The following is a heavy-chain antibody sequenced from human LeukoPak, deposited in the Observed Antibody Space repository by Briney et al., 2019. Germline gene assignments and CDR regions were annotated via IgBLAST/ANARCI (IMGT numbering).Heavy chain of an antibody. CDR2: IYTSGST. CDR1: GGSISSYY. Sequence: SETLSLTCTVSGGSISSYYWSWIRQPPGKGLEWIGYIYTSGSTNYNPSLKSRVTISVDTSKNQFSLKLSSVTAADTAVYYCARGADYGDYSGAFDIWGQGTMVTVSS. V-gene: IGHV4-4*09. D-gene: IGHD4-17*01. CDR3: ARGADYGDYSGAFDI. J-gene: IGHJ3*02.